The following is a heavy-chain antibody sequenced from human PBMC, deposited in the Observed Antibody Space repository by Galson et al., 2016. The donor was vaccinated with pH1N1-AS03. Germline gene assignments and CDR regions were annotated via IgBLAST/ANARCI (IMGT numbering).Heavy chain of an antibody. Sequence: SLRLSCAAAGFTFSSYAMYWVPQAPGKGLEYVSAISGNGVSTYYANSVKDRFTVSRDNSKNTLYLQMGSLRVEDMAVYYCARGPVSYANYWFPPPDYWGQGTLVTVSS. CDR1: GFTFSSYA. V-gene: IGHV3-64*01. J-gene: IGHJ4*02. CDR2: ISGNGVST. CDR3: ARGPVSYANYWFPPPDY. D-gene: IGHD4/OR15-4a*01.